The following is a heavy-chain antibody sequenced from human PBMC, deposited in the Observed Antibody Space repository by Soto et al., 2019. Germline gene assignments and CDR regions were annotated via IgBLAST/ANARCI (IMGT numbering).Heavy chain of an antibody. J-gene: IGHJ3*02. V-gene: IGHV3-33*01. CDR2: IWYDGSNK. D-gene: IGHD6-6*01. CDR3: AREYSSSSAAFDI. CDR1: GFTFSSYG. Sequence: QVQLVESGGGVVQPGRSLRLSCAASGFTFSSYGMHWVRQAPGKGLEWVAVIWYDGSNKYYADSVKGRFTISRDNSNNTLYLQMNSLRAEDTAVYYCAREYSSSSAAFDIWGQGTMVTVSS.